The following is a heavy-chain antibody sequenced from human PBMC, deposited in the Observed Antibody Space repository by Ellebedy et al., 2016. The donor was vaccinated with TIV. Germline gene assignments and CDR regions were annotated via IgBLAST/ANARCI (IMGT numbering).Heavy chain of an antibody. Sequence: GESLKISCAASGFTVSSSYMSWVRQAPGKGLEWVSVIYSGGSTYHADSVKGRFTISRHNSKNTLYLQMNSLRAEDTAVYYCASGYCGGDCYSSGAFDIWGLGTMVTVSS. D-gene: IGHD2-21*02. V-gene: IGHV3-53*04. CDR3: ASGYCGGDCYSSGAFDI. CDR1: GFTVSSSY. CDR2: IYSGGST. J-gene: IGHJ3*02.